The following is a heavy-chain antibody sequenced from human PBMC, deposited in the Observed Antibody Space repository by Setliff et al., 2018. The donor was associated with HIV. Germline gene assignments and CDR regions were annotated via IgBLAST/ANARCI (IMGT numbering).Heavy chain of an antibody. CDR3: VVPAAVGAPDAFDI. Sequence: GGVKVTRKASGYTFSRYDINWVRRATGQGLEWMGWMNPKSGNRGYAQKFQGRDTMTRITSISTAYMELSSLRSEDTAVYYCVVPAAVGAPDAFDIWGQGTKVTVSS. V-gene: IGHV1-8*01. CDR2: MNPKSGNR. CDR1: GYTFSRYD. J-gene: IGHJ3*02. D-gene: IGHD2-15*01.